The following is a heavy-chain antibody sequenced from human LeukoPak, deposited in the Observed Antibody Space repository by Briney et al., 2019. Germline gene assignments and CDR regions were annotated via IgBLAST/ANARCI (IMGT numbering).Heavy chain of an antibody. CDR3: ARGPRYYYGSGSYFEGSDY. V-gene: IGHV7-4-1*02. Sequence: ASVKVSCKASGYTFTGYYMHWVRQAPGQGLEWMGWINTNTGNPTYAQGFTGRFVFSLDTFVSTAYLQISSLKAEDTAVYYCARGPRYYYGSGSYFEGSDYWGQGTLVTVSS. CDR2: INTNTGNP. D-gene: IGHD3-10*01. J-gene: IGHJ4*02. CDR1: GYTFTGYY.